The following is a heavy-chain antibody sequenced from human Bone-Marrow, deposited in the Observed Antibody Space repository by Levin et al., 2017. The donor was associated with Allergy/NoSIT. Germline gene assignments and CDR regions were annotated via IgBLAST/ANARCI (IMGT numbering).Heavy chain of an antibody. CDR3: AREGQTMLDCTGGVCTGKGNWFDP. D-gene: IGHD2-8*02. Sequence: TGGSLRLSCAASGFTFSSYWMSWVRQAPGKGLEWVANIKQDGSEKYYVDSVKGRFTISRDNAKNSLYLQMNSLRAEDTAVYYCAREGQTMLDCTGGVCTGKGNWFDPWGQGTLVTVSS. CDR2: IKQDGSEK. J-gene: IGHJ5*02. CDR1: GFTFSSYW. V-gene: IGHV3-7*03.